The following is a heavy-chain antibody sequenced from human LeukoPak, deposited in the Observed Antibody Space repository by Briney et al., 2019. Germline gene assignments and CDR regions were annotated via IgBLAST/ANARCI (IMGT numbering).Heavy chain of an antibody. Sequence: AGSLRLSCAASGFTISSTYMSWVGQAPGKGLEWVSLIYSGGPTYFTDSVKGRFTISRDNSNNTLFLQMNSLRAEDTAVYYCGRGGGSRPHYYYYLDVWGRGTTVIVSS. CDR2: IYSGGPT. CDR1: GFTISSTY. J-gene: IGHJ6*03. CDR3: GRGGGSRPHYYYYLDV. D-gene: IGHD1-14*01. V-gene: IGHV3-53*01.